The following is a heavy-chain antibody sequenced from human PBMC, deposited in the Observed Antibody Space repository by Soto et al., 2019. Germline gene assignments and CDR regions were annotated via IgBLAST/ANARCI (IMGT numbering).Heavy chain of an antibody. CDR3: ARVPGP. CDR2: IYFTGST. Sequence: SETLSLPCTVSGGSISNFYWSWIRQPPGKGLEWIGYIYFTGSTNYNPSLKSRVTISVDTSKNQFSLKLTSVTAADTAVYYCARVPGPWGQGTLVTVSS. V-gene: IGHV4-59*12. J-gene: IGHJ5*02. CDR1: GGSISNFY.